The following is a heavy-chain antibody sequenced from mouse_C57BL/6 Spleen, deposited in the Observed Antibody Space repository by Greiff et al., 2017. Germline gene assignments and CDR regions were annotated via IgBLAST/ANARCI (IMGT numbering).Heavy chain of an antibody. J-gene: IGHJ1*03. CDR2: IDPSDSYT. D-gene: IGHD6-2*01. V-gene: IGHV1-69*01. Sequence: QVQLQQPGAELVMPGASVKLSCKASGYTFTSYWMPWVKQRPGQGLEWIGEIDPSDSYTNYNQKFKGKSTLTVDTSSSTAYMQLSSLTSEDSAVYYCASSPRYFDVWGTGTTVTVSS. CDR1: GYTFTSYW. CDR3: ASSPRYFDV.